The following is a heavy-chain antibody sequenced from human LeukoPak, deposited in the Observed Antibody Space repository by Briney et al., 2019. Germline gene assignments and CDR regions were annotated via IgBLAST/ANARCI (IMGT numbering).Heavy chain of an antibody. D-gene: IGHD7-27*01. CDR3: ARDPKLLTGDHSYYYAMDV. J-gene: IGHJ6*02. Sequence: GGSLRLSCAASGFPFSSYWMSWVRQAPGKGLGWVANIRHDGSETYYVDSLRGRFTISRDNAKNLVYLQMSSLRAEDTAVYYCARDPKLLTGDHSYYYAMDVWGQGTTVTVSS. CDR2: IRHDGSET. CDR1: GFPFSSYW. V-gene: IGHV3-7*03.